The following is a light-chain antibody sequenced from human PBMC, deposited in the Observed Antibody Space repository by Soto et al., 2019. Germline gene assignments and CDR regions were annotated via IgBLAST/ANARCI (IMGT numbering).Light chain of an antibody. Sequence: DIQMTQSPSSLSASVGDRVTITCRASQSISSYLNWYQQKPGKAPKLLIYAASSLQSGVPSRFSGSGSGTDFTLTISSLQPEDFETYYCQQSYRTPQITFGQGTRRDIK. J-gene: IGKJ5*01. CDR2: AAS. CDR3: QQSYRTPQIT. V-gene: IGKV1-39*01. CDR1: QSISSY.